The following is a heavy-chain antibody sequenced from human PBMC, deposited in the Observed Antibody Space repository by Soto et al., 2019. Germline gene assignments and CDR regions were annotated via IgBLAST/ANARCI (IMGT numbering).Heavy chain of an antibody. D-gene: IGHD2-15*01. CDR3: ARAEIVVVVGRRSNDAFDI. CDR2: IYPGDSDT. V-gene: IGHV5-51*01. Sequence: GESLKISCKGSGYSFTSYWIGWVRQMPGKGLEWMGIIYPGDSDTRYSPSFQGQVTISADKSISTAYLQWSSLKASDTAMYYCARAEIVVVVGRRSNDAFDIRAQRTMVTVSS. J-gene: IGHJ3*02. CDR1: GYSFTSYW.